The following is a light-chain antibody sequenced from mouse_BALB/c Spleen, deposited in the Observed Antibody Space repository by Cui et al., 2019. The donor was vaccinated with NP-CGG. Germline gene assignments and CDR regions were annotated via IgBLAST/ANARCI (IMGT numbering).Light chain of an antibody. CDR1: TGAVTTSNY. Sequence: QAVLTQESALTTSPGETVTLTCRSSTGAVTTSNYANWVQEKPDHLFTGLIGGTNNRPPGVPARFSGPLIGDKAALTITGAQTEDEAIYFCALWYSNHWVFGGGTKLTVL. CDR2: GTN. J-gene: IGLJ1*01. CDR3: ALWYSNHWV. V-gene: IGLV1*01.